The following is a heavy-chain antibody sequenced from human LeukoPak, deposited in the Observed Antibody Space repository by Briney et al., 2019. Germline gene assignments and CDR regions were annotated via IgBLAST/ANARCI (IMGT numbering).Heavy chain of an antibody. CDR1: GYTFTSYD. Sequence: ASVKVSCKASGYTFTSYDINWVRQATGQGLEWMGWMNPNSGNTGYAQKLQGRVTMTRNTSISTAYMELSSLRSEDTAVYYCARSTNDYGDYVHSGWGQGTLVTVSS. J-gene: IGHJ4*02. D-gene: IGHD4-17*01. CDR3: ARSTNDYGDYVHSG. V-gene: IGHV1-8*01. CDR2: MNPNSGNT.